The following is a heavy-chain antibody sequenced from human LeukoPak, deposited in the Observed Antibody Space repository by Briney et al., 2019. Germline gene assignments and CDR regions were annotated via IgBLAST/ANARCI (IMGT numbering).Heavy chain of an antibody. CDR1: GYTFTGYY. V-gene: IGHV1-2*04. CDR3: ARGETTVANPPQGAFDI. D-gene: IGHD4-23*01. CDR2: INPNSGGT. Sequence: ASVKVSCKASGYTFTGYYMHWVRQAPGQGLEWMGWINPNSGGTNYAQKFQGWVTMTRDTSISTAYMELSRLRSDDTAVYYCARGETTVANPPQGAFDIWGQGTMVTVSS. J-gene: IGHJ3*02.